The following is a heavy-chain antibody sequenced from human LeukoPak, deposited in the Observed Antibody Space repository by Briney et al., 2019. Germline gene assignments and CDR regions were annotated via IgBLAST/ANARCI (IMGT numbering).Heavy chain of an antibody. CDR3: ASALEWYDAFDI. Sequence: PGGSLRLSYAAAGLTVSSNYMSWVRQAPGKGLDWVSVIYSVGSTYSADSVKGRFTISRDNSKNTLYLQMNSLRAEDTAVYYCASALEWYDAFDIWGQGTMVTVSS. V-gene: IGHV3-66*01. J-gene: IGHJ3*02. CDR1: GLTVSSNY. D-gene: IGHD3-3*01. CDR2: IYSVGST.